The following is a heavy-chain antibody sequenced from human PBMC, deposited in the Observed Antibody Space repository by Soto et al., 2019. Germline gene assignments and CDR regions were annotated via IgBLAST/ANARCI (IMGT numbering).Heavy chain of an antibody. J-gene: IGHJ3*02. Sequence: SQTLSLTCAISGDSVSSNSAAWNWIRQSPSRGLEWLGRTYYRSKWYNDYAVSVKSRITISPDTSKNQFSLQLNSVTPEDTAVYYCAREIPNSSSWPNDAFDIWGQGTMVTVSS. CDR2: TYYRSKWYN. D-gene: IGHD6-13*01. CDR1: GDSVSSNSAA. CDR3: AREIPNSSSWPNDAFDI. V-gene: IGHV6-1*01.